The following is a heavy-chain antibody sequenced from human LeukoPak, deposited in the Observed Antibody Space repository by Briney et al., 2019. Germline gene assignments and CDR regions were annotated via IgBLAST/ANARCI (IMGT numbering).Heavy chain of an antibody. V-gene: IGHV1-24*01. CDR2: FDPEDGET. CDR3: AKDAVGGYCSSTSCYMVFDY. D-gene: IGHD2-2*02. CDR1: GYTLTELS. Sequence: ASVKVSCKVSGYTLTELSMHWVRQAPGKGLEWMGGFDPEDGETIYAQKFQGRVTMTEDTSTDTAYMELSSLRAEDTAVYYCAKDAVGGYCSSTSCYMVFDYWGQGTLVTVSS. J-gene: IGHJ4*02.